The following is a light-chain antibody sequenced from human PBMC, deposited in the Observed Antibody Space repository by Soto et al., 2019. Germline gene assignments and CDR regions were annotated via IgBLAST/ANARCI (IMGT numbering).Light chain of an antibody. CDR3: MQGTHWPIT. CDR2: KVS. Sequence: VVMTQSPLSLPVTRGQPASISFRSNQSLVHSDGIAYFSWFQQRPGRSPRRLIYKVSNRDSGVPARFSSSGSGTDFALKISRVEAEDVGVYYCMQGTHWPITFGQGTRLEIK. CDR1: QSLVHSDGIAY. V-gene: IGKV2-30*02. J-gene: IGKJ5*01.